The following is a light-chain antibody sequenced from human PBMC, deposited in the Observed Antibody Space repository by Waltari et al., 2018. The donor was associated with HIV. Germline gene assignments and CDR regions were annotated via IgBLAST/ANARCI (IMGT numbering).Light chain of an antibody. V-gene: IGKV4-1*01. CDR1: ETRVYRPNNKNN. CDR2: WAS. CDR3: QQYHSVPYT. Sequence: DVVVTQFTDSLPLSVGETATLSCKSSETRVYRPNNKNNLAWYQHRAGQRPKLLIYWASTRGSGVPDRFSGSGSETDFTLTISSLQPEDVAVYFCQQYHSVPYTFGQGTKVEVK. J-gene: IGKJ2*01.